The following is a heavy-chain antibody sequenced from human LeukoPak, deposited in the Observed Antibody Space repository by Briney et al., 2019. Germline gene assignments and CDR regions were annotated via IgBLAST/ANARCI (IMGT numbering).Heavy chain of an antibody. CDR3: ARELSPRWSSSPYYFDY. CDR1: GGSISSYY. Sequence: SETLSLTCTVSGGSISSYYWSWIRQPPGKGLEWIGYIYYSGSTNYNPSLKSRVTISVDTSKNQFSLKLSSVTAADTAVYYCARELSPRWSSSPYYFDYWGQGTLVTVSS. J-gene: IGHJ4*02. CDR2: IYYSGST. V-gene: IGHV4-59*01. D-gene: IGHD6-6*01.